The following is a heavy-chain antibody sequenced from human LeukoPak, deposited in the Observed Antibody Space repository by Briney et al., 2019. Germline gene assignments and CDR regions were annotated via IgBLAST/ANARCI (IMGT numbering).Heavy chain of an antibody. D-gene: IGHD4-17*01. Sequence: GGSLSLSCAASGFTFSSYSMNCVRHAPGKGLEWVSYISNSSSTIYYADSVKGRFTISRDNAKNSLYLQMNSVRAEDTAVYYCARDFLYGDRSFDYWGQGTLVTVSS. CDR3: ARDFLYGDRSFDY. V-gene: IGHV3-48*04. CDR2: ISNSSSTI. CDR1: GFTFSSYS. J-gene: IGHJ4*02.